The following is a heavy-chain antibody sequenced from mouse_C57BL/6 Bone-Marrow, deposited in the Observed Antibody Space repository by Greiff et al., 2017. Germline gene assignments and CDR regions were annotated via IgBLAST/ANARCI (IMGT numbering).Heavy chain of an antibody. D-gene: IGHD2-5*01. CDR2: IDPEDGDT. V-gene: IGHV14-1*01. J-gene: IGHJ3*01. Sequence: DVQLQESGAELVRPGASVKLSCTASGFNIKDYYMHWVKQRPEQGLEWIGRIDPEDGDTEYAPKFQGKATMTADTSSNTAYLQLSSLTSEDTAVYYCTTDYSILWFAYWGQGTLVTVSA. CDR3: TTDYSILWFAY. CDR1: GFNIKDYY.